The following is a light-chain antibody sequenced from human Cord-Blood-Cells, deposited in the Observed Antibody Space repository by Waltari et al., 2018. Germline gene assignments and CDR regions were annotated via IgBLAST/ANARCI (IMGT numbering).Light chain of an antibody. Sequence: QSALTQPASVSGSPGQSITISCTGTSSDVGGYNYVSWYQQHPGKAPKLMIYEVSNRPSGVPNRFSGSKSGNPASLTISGLQAEDEADYYCSSYTSSSTLGFGTGTKVTVL. CDR1: SSDVGGYNY. J-gene: IGLJ1*01. V-gene: IGLV2-14*01. CDR3: SSYTSSSTLG. CDR2: EVS.